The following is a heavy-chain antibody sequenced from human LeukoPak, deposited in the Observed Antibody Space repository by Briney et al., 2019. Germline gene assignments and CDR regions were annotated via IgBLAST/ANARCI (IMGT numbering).Heavy chain of an antibody. J-gene: IGHJ4*02. Sequence: GGSLRLSCAASGFTFSSYAMSWVRQAPGKGLEWVSAISGSGGSTYYADSVKGRFTISRDNSKNTLYLQMNSLRTEDTALYYCAKGRYGDGESGYFDYWGQGTLVTVSS. CDR3: AKGRYGDGESGYFDY. CDR1: GFTFSSYA. D-gene: IGHD4-17*01. CDR2: ISGSGGST. V-gene: IGHV3-23*01.